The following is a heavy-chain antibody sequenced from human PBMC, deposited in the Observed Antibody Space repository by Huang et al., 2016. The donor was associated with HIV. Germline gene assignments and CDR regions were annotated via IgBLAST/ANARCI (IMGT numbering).Heavy chain of an antibody. CDR1: GGTFSSYA. Sequence: QVLLVQSGAEVRKPGSSVKVSCTAFGGTFSSYAISWVRQAPGQGLEWMGVINPILGTANYTQKFQGRVTITVDESTNTGYMELTRLTSEDTAVYYCARTAYSYGFRQGYNWFDPWGQGTPVTVSS. CDR2: INPILGTA. J-gene: IGHJ5*02. D-gene: IGHD5-18*01. V-gene: IGHV1-69*13. CDR3: ARTAYSYGFRQGYNWFDP.